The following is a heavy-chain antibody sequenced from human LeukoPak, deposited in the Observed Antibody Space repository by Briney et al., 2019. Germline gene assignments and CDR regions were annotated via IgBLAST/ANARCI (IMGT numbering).Heavy chain of an antibody. V-gene: IGHV3-23*01. CDR2: ISGSGGST. J-gene: IGHJ4*02. D-gene: IGHD3-22*01. CDR3: AKDRPYYDPFDY. CDR1: QFTFSNYG. Sequence: GVLRLSCAASQFTFSNYGMSWVRQTPGKGLEWVSGISGSGGSTYYADSVKGRLTISRDNSKNTLYLQMNSLRAEDTAIYYCAKDRPYYDPFDYWGQGTLVTVSS.